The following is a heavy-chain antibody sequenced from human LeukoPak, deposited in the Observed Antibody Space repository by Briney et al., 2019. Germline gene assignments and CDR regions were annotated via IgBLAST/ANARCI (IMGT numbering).Heavy chain of an antibody. Sequence: GASVKVSCKASGYTFTGYYMHWVRQAPGQGLEWMGWINPNSGGTNYAQKFQGRVTITRDTSISTAYMELSRLRSDDTAAYYCARGGIARYCSSTSCYTGNDYWGQGTLVTVSS. CDR2: INPNSGGT. CDR1: GYTFTGYY. D-gene: IGHD2-2*02. V-gene: IGHV1-2*02. CDR3: ARGGIARYCSSTSCYTGNDY. J-gene: IGHJ4*02.